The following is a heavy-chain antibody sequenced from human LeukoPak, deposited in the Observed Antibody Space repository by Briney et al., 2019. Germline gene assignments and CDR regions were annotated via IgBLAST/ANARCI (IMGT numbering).Heavy chain of an antibody. V-gene: IGHV1-18*01. CDR1: GYTFTKSG. J-gene: IGHJ5*02. CDR3: ARRSPQDWIDP. Sequence: RASVKVSCKASGYTFTKSGITWVRQAPGQGLEWMGWITAYNGYTNYAQKFHDRVTMTTDTSTNTAYMELRSLRSDDTAVYYCARRSPQDWIDPWGQGTLVTVSS. CDR2: ITAYNGYT.